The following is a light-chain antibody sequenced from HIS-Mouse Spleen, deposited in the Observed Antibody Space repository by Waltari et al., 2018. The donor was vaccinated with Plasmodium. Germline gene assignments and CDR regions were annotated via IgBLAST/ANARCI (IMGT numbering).Light chain of an antibody. CDR1: SLRSYY. V-gene: IGLV3-19*01. CDR2: GKN. Sequence: SSELTQDPAVSVALGQTVRITCQGDSLRSYYASWYQQKPGKAPVLVIYGKNNRPSGIPDRFAGYSSGNTASLTITGAQAEDEAVYYSNSRDSSGNHWVFGGGTKLTVL. CDR3: NSRDSSGNHWV. J-gene: IGLJ3*02.